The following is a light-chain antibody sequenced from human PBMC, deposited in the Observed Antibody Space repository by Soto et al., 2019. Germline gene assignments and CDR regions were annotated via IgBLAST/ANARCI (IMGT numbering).Light chain of an antibody. CDR3: QQYGSSPYT. Sequence: ENVLTQSPGTLSLFPGERATLSCRASQSITLNYLAWYQQKPGQAPRLLISGASSRATGIPARFSGSGSGADFTLTISRLEPEDFAVEYCQQYGSSPYTCGQGTKVESK. CDR2: GAS. J-gene: IGKJ2*01. V-gene: IGKV3-20*01. CDR1: QSITLNY.